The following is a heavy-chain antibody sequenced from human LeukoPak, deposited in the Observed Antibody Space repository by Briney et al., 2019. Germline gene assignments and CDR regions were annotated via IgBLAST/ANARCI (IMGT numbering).Heavy chain of an antibody. CDR3: ARGLYGDHDY. V-gene: IGHV4-39*07. J-gene: IGHJ4*02. D-gene: IGHD4-17*01. CDR1: GGSISSSSYY. Sequence: SETLSLTCTVSGGSISSSSYYWGWIRQPPGKGLEWIASIYYSGTTYYNPSLKSRVTMSLDTTKNQFSLKLSSVTAADTAVYYCARGLYGDHDYWGQGTLVTVSS. CDR2: IYYSGTT.